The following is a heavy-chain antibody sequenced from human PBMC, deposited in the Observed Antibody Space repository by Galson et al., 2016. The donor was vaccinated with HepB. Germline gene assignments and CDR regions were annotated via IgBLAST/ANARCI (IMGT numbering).Heavy chain of an antibody. CDR2: ITGDRANA. V-gene: IGHV3-43*01. CDR3: AKDHGGYSGFDY. CDR1: GFTFGTYT. D-gene: IGHD4-23*01. J-gene: IGHJ4*02. Sequence: SLRLSCAASGFTFGTYTMHWIRQAPGEGLQWVSLITGDRANAYYADSVKGRFTSTRDNRKNSLYLQMNSLRTEDPALYYCAKDHGGYSGFDYWGQGTLVTVSS.